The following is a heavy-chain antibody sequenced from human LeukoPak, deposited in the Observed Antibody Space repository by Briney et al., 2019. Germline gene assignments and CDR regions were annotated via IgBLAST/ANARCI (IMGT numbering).Heavy chain of an antibody. J-gene: IGHJ4*02. D-gene: IGHD4-23*01. CDR3: ARDYGGNSGYDY. CDR2: IYHSGST. CDR1: GYSISSGYY. Sequence: PSETLSLTCTVSGYSISSGYYWGWIRQPPGKGLEWIGSIYHSGSTYYNPSLKSRVTISVDTSKSQFSLKLSSVTAADTAVYYCARDYGGNSGYDYWGQGTLVTVSS. V-gene: IGHV4-38-2*02.